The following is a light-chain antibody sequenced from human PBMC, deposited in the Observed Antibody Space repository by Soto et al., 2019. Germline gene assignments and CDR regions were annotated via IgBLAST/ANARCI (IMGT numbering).Light chain of an antibody. V-gene: IGKV1-39*01. CDR1: QSISSY. CDR2: AAS. CDR3: QQSYSTRLT. J-gene: IGKJ4*01. Sequence: DIQMTQSPSSLSASVGDRVTITCRASQSISSYLNWYQQKPGKAPKLLIYAASSLQSGVPSRFSGSGSVTDFTLTISSLQPEDCVTYYCQQSYSTRLTFGGGTKVEIK.